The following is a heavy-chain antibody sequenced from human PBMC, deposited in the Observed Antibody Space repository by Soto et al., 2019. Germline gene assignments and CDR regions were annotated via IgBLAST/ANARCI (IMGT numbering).Heavy chain of an antibody. CDR3: ARGGVVRGVIGAFDI. D-gene: IGHD3-10*01. CDR2: IIPIFGTA. CDR1: GGTFSSYA. V-gene: IGHV1-69*13. J-gene: IGHJ3*02. Sequence: ASVKVSCKASGGTFSSYAISWVRQAPGQGLEWMGGIIPIFGTANYAQKFQGRVTITADESTSTAYMELSSLRSEDTAVYYCARGGVVRGVIGAFDIWGQGTMVTVSS.